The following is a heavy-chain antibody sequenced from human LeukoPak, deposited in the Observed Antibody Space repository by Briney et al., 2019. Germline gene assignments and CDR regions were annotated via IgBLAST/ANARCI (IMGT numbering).Heavy chain of an antibody. CDR3: ARAMT. CDR1: GFTVSSNY. V-gene: IGHV3-7*01. J-gene: IGHJ5*02. CDR2: IKPDGSDK. Sequence: GGSLRLSCAASGFTVSSNYMSWVRQAPGKGLEWVANIKPDGSDKAYVDSVKGRFTISRDNTKNSLNLQMSSLRAEDTAVYYCARAMTWGQGTLVSVSS.